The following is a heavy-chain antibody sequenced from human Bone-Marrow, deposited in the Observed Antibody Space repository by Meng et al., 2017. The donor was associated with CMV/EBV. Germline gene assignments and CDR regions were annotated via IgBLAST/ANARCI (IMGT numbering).Heavy chain of an antibody. D-gene: IGHD3-16*02. CDR1: GGSFTGYV. J-gene: IGHJ4*02. CDR3: ARGVPHTVFVIVPSHFDY. CDR2: INHSGNT. V-gene: IGHV4-34*01. Sequence: SETLSLTCAVHGGSFTGYVWTWIRQPPGKGLEWVGEINHSGNTDYNASLKSRLTISIDTYKNQFSMKLNSLTAADAAIYYCARGVPHTVFVIVPSHFDYWGQGTLVTVSS.